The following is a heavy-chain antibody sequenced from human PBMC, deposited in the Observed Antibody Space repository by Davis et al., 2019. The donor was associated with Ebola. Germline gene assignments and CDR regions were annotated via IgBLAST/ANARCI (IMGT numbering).Heavy chain of an antibody. CDR2: IYYSGST. D-gene: IGHD1-26*01. CDR1: GGSISSYY. Sequence: PSETLSLTCTVSGGSISSYYWSWIRQPPGKGLEWIGYIYYSGSTYYNPSLKSRVTISVDTSKNQFSLKLSSVTAADTAVYYCARAGERGELLIWYFDLWGRGTLVTVSS. J-gene: IGHJ2*01. CDR3: ARAGERGELLIWYFDL. V-gene: IGHV4-59*12.